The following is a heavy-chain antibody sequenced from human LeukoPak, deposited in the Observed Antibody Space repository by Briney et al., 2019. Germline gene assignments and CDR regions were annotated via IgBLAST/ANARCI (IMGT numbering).Heavy chain of an antibody. Sequence: PGGSLRLSCAASGFTFSNYGMHWVRQAPGKGLEWVALIWYDGSNKYYADSVKGRFSISRDNSENTLYLQMNRLRVEDTAEYYCASRSPADAFDIWGQGTMVTVSS. V-gene: IGHV3-33*01. CDR3: ASRSPADAFDI. CDR1: GFTFSNYG. J-gene: IGHJ3*02. CDR2: IWYDGSNK.